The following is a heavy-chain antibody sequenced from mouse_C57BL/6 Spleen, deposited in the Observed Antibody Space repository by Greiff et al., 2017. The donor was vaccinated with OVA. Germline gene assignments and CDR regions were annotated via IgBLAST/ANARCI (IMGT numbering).Heavy chain of an antibody. Sequence: VQLQQSGAELVRPGASVKLSCTASGFNIKDDYMHWVKQRPEQGLEWIGWIDPENGDTEYASKFQGKATITADTSSNTAYLQLSSLISEDTAVYYCTTGDGGYWGQGTTLTVSS. V-gene: IGHV14-4*01. CDR3: TTGDGGY. CDR2: IDPENGDT. J-gene: IGHJ2*01. D-gene: IGHD2-3*01. CDR1: GFNIKDDY.